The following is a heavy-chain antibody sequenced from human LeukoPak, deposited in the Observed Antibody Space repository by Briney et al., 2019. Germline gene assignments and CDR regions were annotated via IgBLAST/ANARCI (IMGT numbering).Heavy chain of an antibody. CDR2: ISAYNGNT. Sequence: GASVTVSFKSSVYTFTSYGISWVRQAPGQGREWMGWISAYNGNTNYAQKLQGRVTMTTDTSTSTAYMELRSLRSDDTAVYYCARGHGVRSYGFWGQGTLVTVSS. D-gene: IGHD5-18*01. J-gene: IGHJ4*02. V-gene: IGHV1-18*01. CDR3: ARGHGVRSYGF. CDR1: VYTFTSYG.